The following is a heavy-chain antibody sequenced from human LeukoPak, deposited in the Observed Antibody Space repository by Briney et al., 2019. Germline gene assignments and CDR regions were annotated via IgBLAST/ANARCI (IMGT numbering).Heavy chain of an antibody. J-gene: IGHJ6*02. CDR3: SRSGGLLDYYYGMDV. V-gene: IGHV4-39*01. CDR2: ICYSGST. CDR1: GGSISSSSYY. D-gene: IGHD3-3*01. Sequence: SETLSLTCTVSGGSISSSSYYWGWIRQPPGKGLEWIGSICYSGSTYYNPSLKSRVTISVDTSKNQFSLKLSSVTAADTAVYYCSRSGGLLDYYYGMDVWGQGTTVTVSS.